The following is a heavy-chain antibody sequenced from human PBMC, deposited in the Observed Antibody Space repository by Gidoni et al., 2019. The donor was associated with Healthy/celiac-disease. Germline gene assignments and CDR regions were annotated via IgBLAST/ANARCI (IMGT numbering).Heavy chain of an antibody. D-gene: IGHD3-3*01. CDR1: GITVSSYA. Sequence: EMQLLESGGGWVQPGGSLRLSCAAYGITVSSYAMSWVRHAPGKGLVWVSAISGSGCSTYYSDSVKGRFTISRDNSKNTLYLQMNSLRAEDTAVYYCAKDAGFLEWLFFDYWGQGTLVTVSS. V-gene: IGHV3-23*01. J-gene: IGHJ4*02. CDR3: AKDAGFLEWLFFDY. CDR2: ISGSGCST.